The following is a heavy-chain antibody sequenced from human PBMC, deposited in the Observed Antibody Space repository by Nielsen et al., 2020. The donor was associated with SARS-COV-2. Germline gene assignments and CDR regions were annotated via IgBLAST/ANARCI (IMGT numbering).Heavy chain of an antibody. CDR1: GGTFSSYA. D-gene: IGHD3-3*01. CDR2: IIPIFGTA. CDR3: ARTLSLSDFWSDYEAHWFDP. V-gene: IGHV1-69*13. Sequence: SVKVSCKASGGTFSSYAISWVRQAPGQGLEWMGGIIPIFGTANYAQKFQGRVTITADESTSTAYMELSSLRSEDTAVYYCARTLSLSDFWSDYEAHWFDPWGQGTLVTVSS. J-gene: IGHJ5*02.